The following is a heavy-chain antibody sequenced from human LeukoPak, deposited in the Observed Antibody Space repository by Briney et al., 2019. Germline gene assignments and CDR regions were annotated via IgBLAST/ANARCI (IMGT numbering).Heavy chain of an antibody. Sequence: GGSLRLSCAASGFTFSSYSMSWVRQAPGKGLEWVAYISSSSSTLHYADPVKGRFTISRDNAKNSPYLQMNSLRDEDTAVYYCARDGRPFDIWGQGTMVTVSS. CDR3: ARDGRPFDI. V-gene: IGHV3-48*02. CDR1: GFTFSSYS. J-gene: IGHJ3*02. CDR2: ISSSSSTL.